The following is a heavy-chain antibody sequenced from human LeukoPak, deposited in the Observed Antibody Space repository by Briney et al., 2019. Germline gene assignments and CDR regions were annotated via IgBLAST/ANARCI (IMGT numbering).Heavy chain of an antibody. CDR2: ISYDGSNK. J-gene: IGHJ4*02. CDR3: ARGGSRYCSSTSCYRIDY. D-gene: IGHD2-2*02. Sequence: GGSLRLSCAASGFTFSSYAMHWVRQAPGKGVEWVAVISYDGSNKYYADSVKGRFTISRDNSKNTLYLQMNSLRAEDTAVYYCARGGSRYCSSTSCYRIDYWGQGTLVTVSS. V-gene: IGHV3-30-3*01. CDR1: GFTFSSYA.